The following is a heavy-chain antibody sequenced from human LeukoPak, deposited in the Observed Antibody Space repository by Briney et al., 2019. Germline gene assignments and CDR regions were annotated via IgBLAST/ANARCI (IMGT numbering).Heavy chain of an antibody. J-gene: IGHJ6*03. V-gene: IGHV4-34*01. CDR1: GGSFSGYY. CDR3: ARGRGSTKGVRYYYYMDV. Sequence: SETLSLTCAVYGGSFSGYYWGWIRQPPGKGLEWIGEINHSGSTNYNPSLKSRVTISVDTSKNQFSLKLSSVTAADTAVYYCARGRGSTKGVRYYYYMDVWGKGTTVTVSS. CDR2: INHSGST. D-gene: IGHD2-2*01.